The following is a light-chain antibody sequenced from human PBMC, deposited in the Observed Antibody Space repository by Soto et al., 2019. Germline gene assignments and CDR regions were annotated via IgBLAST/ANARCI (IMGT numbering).Light chain of an antibody. CDR2: RAS. J-gene: IGKJ1*01. CDR3: QQYNNWPRPT. CDR1: QSISSN. Sequence: IVRTQSPATLSVSPWERATLSCRASQSISSNLAWYQQKPGQAPSLLIYRASSRATGIPARFSGSGSGTEFTLTISSLQSEDFAVYFCQQYNNWPRPTFGQGTKVDIK. V-gene: IGKV3-15*01.